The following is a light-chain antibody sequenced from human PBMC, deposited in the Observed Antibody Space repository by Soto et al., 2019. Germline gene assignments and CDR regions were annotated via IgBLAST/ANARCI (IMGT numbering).Light chain of an antibody. CDR2: DAS. J-gene: IGKJ1*01. V-gene: IGKV1-5*01. CDR3: QQYNSYSWT. CDR1: HDITNY. Sequence: DIQITQSPSSRSASVVDRVTITCQASHDITNYLHWYQQKPGKAPRLLLYDASSLASGVPSRFSGSGSGTEFTLTISSLQPDDFATYYCQQYNSYSWTFGQGTKVDI.